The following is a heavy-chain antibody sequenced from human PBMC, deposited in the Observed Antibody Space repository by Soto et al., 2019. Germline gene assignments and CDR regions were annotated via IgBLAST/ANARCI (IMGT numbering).Heavy chain of an antibody. D-gene: IGHD6-25*01. J-gene: IGHJ5*02. Sequence: PSETLSLTCTVSGGSITSSSHFWGWVRQPPGKGLEWIGTIYFTGNTYYTPSLKSRLTMSIDTSKNEFSLRLNSVTAADTAVYYCAGQTFTIAAASYGRSNWFDPWGPGXLVTVSS. CDR2: IYFTGNT. CDR1: GGSITSSSHF. V-gene: IGHV4-39*01. CDR3: AGQTFTIAAASYGRSNWFDP.